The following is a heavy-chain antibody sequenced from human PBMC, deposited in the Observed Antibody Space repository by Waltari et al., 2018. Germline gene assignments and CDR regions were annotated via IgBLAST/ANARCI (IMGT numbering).Heavy chain of an antibody. V-gene: IGHV1-69*05. D-gene: IGHD2-15*01. CDR2: IIPSFGTA. Sequence: QVQLVQSGAEVKKPGSSVKVSCKASGGTFSSYAISWVRQAPGQGLEWMGGIIPSFGTANYAQKFQGRVTITTDESTSTAYMELSSLRSEDTAVYYCARDFPCSGGSCYSPYYYYYYGMDVWGQGTTVTVSS. J-gene: IGHJ6*02. CDR1: GGTFSSYA. CDR3: ARDFPCSGGSCYSPYYYYYYGMDV.